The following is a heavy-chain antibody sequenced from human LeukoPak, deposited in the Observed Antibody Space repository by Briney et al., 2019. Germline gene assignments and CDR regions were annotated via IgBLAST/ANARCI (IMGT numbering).Heavy chain of an antibody. CDR3: ARSSTTDANHYYYYYMDV. D-gene: IGHD2-2*01. CDR2: IYRTDST. Sequence: TTSETLSLTCAVSGGSVSSSNWWSWVRQSPGKGLEWIGKIYRTDSTNYNPSLESRVTISVDKSKNQVSLKLSSVTAADTAVYYCARSSTTDANHYYYYYMDVWGRGTTVTVSS. V-gene: IGHV4-4*02. CDR1: GGSVSSSNW. J-gene: IGHJ6*03.